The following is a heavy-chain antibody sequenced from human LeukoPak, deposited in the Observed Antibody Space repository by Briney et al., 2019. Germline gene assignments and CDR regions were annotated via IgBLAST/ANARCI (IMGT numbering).Heavy chain of an antibody. CDR1: GGTFSSYA. Sequence: ASVKVSCKASGGTFSSYAISWVRQAPGQGLEWMGWMNPNSGNTGYAQKFQGRVTMTRNTSISTAYMELSSLRSEDTAVYYCARSYCSGGSCYSGNIDYWGQGTLVTVSS. D-gene: IGHD2-15*01. CDR2: MNPNSGNT. J-gene: IGHJ4*02. CDR3: ARSYCSGGSCYSGNIDY. V-gene: IGHV1-8*02.